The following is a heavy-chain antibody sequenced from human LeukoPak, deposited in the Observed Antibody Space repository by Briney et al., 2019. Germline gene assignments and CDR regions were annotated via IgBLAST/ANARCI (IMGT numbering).Heavy chain of an antibody. CDR1: GDSISSSNYY. CDR2: VYYSGSP. V-gene: IGHV4-39*07. D-gene: IGHD1-26*01. CDR3: ARSFLGDWYFDL. Sequence: SETLSFSCTVSGDSISSSNYYWGWIRQPPGKGLEWIGSVYYSGSPYYNPSLKSRVTISVDTSKNQFSLRLTSVTAADTAVYYCARSFLGDWYFDLWGRGTLVTVSS. J-gene: IGHJ2*01.